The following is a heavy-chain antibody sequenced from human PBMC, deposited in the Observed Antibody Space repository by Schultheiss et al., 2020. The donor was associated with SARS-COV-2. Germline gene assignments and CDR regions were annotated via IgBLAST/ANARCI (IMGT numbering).Heavy chain of an antibody. J-gene: IGHJ6*02. CDR3: LYGMDV. Sequence: GGSLRLSCAASGFTFDDYAMHWVRQAPGKGLEWVSGISWNSGSIGYADSVKGRFTISRDNAKNTLYLQMNSLRAEDTAVYYCLYGMDVWGQGTTVTVSS. V-gene: IGHV3-9*01. CDR1: GFTFDDYA. CDR2: ISWNSGSI.